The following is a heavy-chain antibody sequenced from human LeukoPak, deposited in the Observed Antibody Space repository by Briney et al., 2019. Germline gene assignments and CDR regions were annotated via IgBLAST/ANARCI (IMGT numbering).Heavy chain of an antibody. D-gene: IGHD1-26*01. CDR3: ARGDSGSYYFDY. CDR1: GFTLSSYE. V-gene: IGHV3-48*03. J-gene: IGHJ4*02. Sequence: GGSLRLSCAASGFTLSSYEMNWVRQAPGKGLEWVSYISSSGSTIYYADSVKGRFTISRDNAKNSLYLQMNSLRAEDTAVYYCARGDSGSYYFDYWGQGTLVTVSS. CDR2: ISSSGSTI.